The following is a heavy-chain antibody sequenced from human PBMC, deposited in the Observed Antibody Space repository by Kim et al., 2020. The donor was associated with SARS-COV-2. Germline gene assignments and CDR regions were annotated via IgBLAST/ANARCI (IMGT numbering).Heavy chain of an antibody. V-gene: IGHV1-18*01. D-gene: IGHD3-16*01. CDR2: ISAYNGNT. CDR3: AREQGEPYYYYYYGMDV. Sequence: ASVKVSCKASGYTFTSYGISWVRQAPGQGLEWMGWISAYNGNTNYAQKLQGRVTMTTDTSTSTAYMELRSLRSDDTAVYYCAREQGEPYYYYYYGMDVWGQGTTVTVSS. CDR1: GYTFTSYG. J-gene: IGHJ6*02.